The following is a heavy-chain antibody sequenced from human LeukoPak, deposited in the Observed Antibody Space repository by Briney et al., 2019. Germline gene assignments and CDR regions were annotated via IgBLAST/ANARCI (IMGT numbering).Heavy chain of an antibody. CDR3: AKALGDYYDSSGYPLFNY. V-gene: IGHV3-30*02. J-gene: IGHJ4*02. CDR1: GFTFSSYG. CDR2: IRYDGSNK. D-gene: IGHD3-22*01. Sequence: GGSLRLSCAASGFTFSSYGMHWVRQAPGKGLEWVAFIRYDGSNKYYADSVKGRFTISRDNSKNTLYLQMNSLRAEDTAVYYCAKALGDYYDSSGYPLFNYWGQGTLVTVSS.